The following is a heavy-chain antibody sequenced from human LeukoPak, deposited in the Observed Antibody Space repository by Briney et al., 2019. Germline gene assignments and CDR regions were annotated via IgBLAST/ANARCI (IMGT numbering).Heavy chain of an antibody. J-gene: IGHJ4*02. CDR1: GFSIKTYY. V-gene: IGHV4-59*01. CDR3: VRDQSEFDS. Sequence: KSSETLTLTCRASGFSIKTYYWTWIRQPPGKGLEWIGYIHYSGSTDSNPSLMGRVTISLDTSKSQFSLELRSVTAADTAVYYCVRDQSEFDSWGQGTVVTVSS. CDR2: IHYSGST.